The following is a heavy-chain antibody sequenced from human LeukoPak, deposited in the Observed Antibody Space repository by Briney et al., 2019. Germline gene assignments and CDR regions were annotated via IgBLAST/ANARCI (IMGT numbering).Heavy chain of an antibody. Sequence: GSLRLSCAASGFTFSTYWMNWYRQAPGKGLEWVGNINQDASEIYYVDSVRGRFTISRDNAKNSLHLQMNSLRAEDTAVYYCATDRDNSDWQKRFDSWGQGTLVTVSS. J-gene: IGHJ4*02. CDR1: GFTFSTYW. CDR3: ATDRDNSDWQKRFDS. D-gene: IGHD2-21*02. CDR2: INQDASEI. V-gene: IGHV3-7*01.